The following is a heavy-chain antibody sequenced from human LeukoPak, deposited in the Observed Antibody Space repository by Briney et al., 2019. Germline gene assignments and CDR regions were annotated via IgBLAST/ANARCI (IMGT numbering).Heavy chain of an antibody. CDR3: AKATTGPPMIVVENYFDY. V-gene: IGHV3-48*01. Sequence: PGGSPRLSCAASGFTFSSYSMNWVRQAPGKGLEWVSYISSSSSTIYYADSVKGRFTISRDNSKNTLYLQMNSLRAEDTAVYYCAKATTGPPMIVVENYFDYWGQGTLVTVSS. J-gene: IGHJ4*02. CDR1: GFTFSSYS. CDR2: ISSSSSTI. D-gene: IGHD3-22*01.